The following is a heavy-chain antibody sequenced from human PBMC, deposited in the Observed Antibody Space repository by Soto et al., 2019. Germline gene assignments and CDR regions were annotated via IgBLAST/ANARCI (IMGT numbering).Heavy chain of an antibody. V-gene: IGHV3-30-3*01. D-gene: IGHD1-7*01. CDR3: ARDEAGTI. Sequence: GGSLRLSCAASGFTFSSYAMHWVRQAPGKGLEWVAVISYDGSNKYYADSVKGRFTISRDNSKNTLYLQMNSLRAEDTAVYYCARDEAGTIWGQGTLVTVSS. CDR1: GFTFSSYA. CDR2: ISYDGSNK. J-gene: IGHJ4*02.